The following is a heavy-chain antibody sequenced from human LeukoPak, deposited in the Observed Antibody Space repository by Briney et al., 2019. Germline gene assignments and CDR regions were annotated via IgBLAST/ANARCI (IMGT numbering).Heavy chain of an antibody. CDR3: ARDTFWGMIGSMDV. V-gene: IGHV1-69*05. D-gene: IGHD2-8*01. CDR2: IIPIFGTA. J-gene: IGHJ6*03. Sequence: SVKFCCKASGGTFSSYAISWMRQATGPVLELMGGIIPIFGTANYAQKFQGRVTITTDESTSTAYMELSSLRSEDTAVYYCARDTFWGMIGSMDVWGKGTTVTVSS. CDR1: GGTFSSYA.